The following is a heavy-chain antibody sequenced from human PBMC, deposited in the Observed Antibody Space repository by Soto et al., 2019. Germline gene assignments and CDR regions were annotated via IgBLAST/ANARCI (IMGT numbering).Heavy chain of an antibody. CDR1: GFTFSSYG. D-gene: IGHD5-18*01. Sequence: PGGSLRLSCAASGFTFSSYGMHWVRQAPGKGLEWVAVISYDGSNKYYADSVKGRFTISRDNAKNSLYLQMNSLRAEDTAVYYCARDYSSYGPFDYWGQGT. CDR3: ARDYSSYGPFDY. V-gene: IGHV3-30*03. CDR2: ISYDGSNK. J-gene: IGHJ4*02.